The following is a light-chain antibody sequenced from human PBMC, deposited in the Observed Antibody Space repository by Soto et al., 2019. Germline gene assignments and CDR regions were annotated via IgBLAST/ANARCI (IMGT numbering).Light chain of an antibody. CDR1: SXDVGGYNY. V-gene: IGLV2-11*01. J-gene: IGLJ1*01. Sequence: QSALTQPRAVSGSPGQSVTISCTGTSXDVGGYNYVSWYQQHPGKAPKLVIYDVSKWPSGVPDRFSGSKSGNTASLTISGLQAEDEANYYCCSYAGSYTYVFGTGPKVTVL. CDR2: DVS. CDR3: CSYAGSYTYV.